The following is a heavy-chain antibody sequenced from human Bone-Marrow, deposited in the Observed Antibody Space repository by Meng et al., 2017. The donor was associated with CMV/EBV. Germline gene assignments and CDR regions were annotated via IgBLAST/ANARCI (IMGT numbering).Heavy chain of an antibody. CDR1: GFTFSPYW. CDR3: ARGGRYCSTMSCLELGN. V-gene: IGHV3-74*01. CDR2: INSDGTST. Sequence: LSLTCAASGFTFSPYWMHWVRQAPGKGLEWVSRINSDGTSTSYADSVKGRLTIYRDNAKNTAYLQMDSLRVEDTAVYYCARGGRYCSTMSCLELGNWGQGTRVTGSS. J-gene: IGHJ4*02. D-gene: IGHD2-2*01.